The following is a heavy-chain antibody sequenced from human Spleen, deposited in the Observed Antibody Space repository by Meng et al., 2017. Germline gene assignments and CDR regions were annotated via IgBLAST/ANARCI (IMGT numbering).Heavy chain of an antibody. CDR2: TSTGGTTV. CDR1: GFTFSSYA. Sequence: GESLKISCAASGFTFSSYATHWIRQAPGKGLEWVSYTSTGGTTVYYTDSVKGRFTISRDNAKNSLYLQMNSLRAEDTAVYYCGRDRSRVGTYRPGPFDIWGQGTMVTVSS. D-gene: IGHD1-26*01. J-gene: IGHJ3*02. CDR3: GRDRSRVGTYRPGPFDI. V-gene: IGHV3-48*04.